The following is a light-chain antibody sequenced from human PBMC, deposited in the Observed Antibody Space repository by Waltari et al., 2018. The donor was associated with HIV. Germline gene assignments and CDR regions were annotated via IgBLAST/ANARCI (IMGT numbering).Light chain of an antibody. J-gene: IGLJ1*01. CDR3: TSYTTINTYV. V-gene: IGLV2-14*03. CDR2: DVS. CDR1: SSDVGGYNH. Sequence: QSALTQPASVSGSPGQSLTISCTGTSSDVGGYNHVSWYQQHPAKAPKVIIYDVSNRPSGVSNRFSGSQSGNTASLTISGLQAEDEADYDCTSYTTINTYVFGTGTKVTVL.